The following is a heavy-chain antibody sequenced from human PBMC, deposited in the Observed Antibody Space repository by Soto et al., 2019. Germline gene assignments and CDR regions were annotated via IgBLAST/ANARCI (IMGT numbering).Heavy chain of an antibody. CDR3: ARVSGNDGWAFDI. CDR1: GYTFTSYA. J-gene: IGHJ3*02. Sequence: QVQLVQSGAEEKKPGASVKVSCKASGYTFTSYAMHWVRQAPGQRLEWMGWINAGNGNTKYSQKVQGRVTITRDTSASTAYMELSSLRAEDTAVYYWARVSGNDGWAFDIWGQGTMVTVSS. D-gene: IGHD1-1*01. CDR2: INAGNGNT. V-gene: IGHV1-3*05.